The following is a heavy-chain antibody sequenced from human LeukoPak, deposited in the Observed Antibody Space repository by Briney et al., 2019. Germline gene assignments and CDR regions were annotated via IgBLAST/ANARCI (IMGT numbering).Heavy chain of an antibody. CDR1: GGSFSGYY. J-gene: IGHJ6*04. D-gene: IGHD3-22*01. CDR2: IYYSGST. CDR3: ARDPLYYYDSSGYPYGMDV. V-gene: IGHV4-59*01. Sequence: SETLSLTCAVYGGSFSGYYWSWIRQPPGKGLEWIGYIYYSGSTNYNPSLKSRVTISVDTSKNQFSPKLSSVTAADTAVYYCARDPLYYYDSSGYPYGMDVWGKGTTVTVSS.